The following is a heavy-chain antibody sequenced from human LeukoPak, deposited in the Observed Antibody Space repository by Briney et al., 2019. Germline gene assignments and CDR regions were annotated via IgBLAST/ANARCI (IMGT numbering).Heavy chain of an antibody. J-gene: IGHJ3*02. CDR1: GGSISSYY. Sequence: PSETLSLTCTVSGGSISSYYWSWIRQPPGKGLEWIGYIYYSGSTNYNPSLKSRVTISVDTSKNQFSLKLGFVTAADTAVYYCARGRYYGSGSYYRGAFDIWGQGTMVTVSS. V-gene: IGHV4-59*01. CDR2: IYYSGST. CDR3: ARGRYYGSGSYYRGAFDI. D-gene: IGHD3-10*01.